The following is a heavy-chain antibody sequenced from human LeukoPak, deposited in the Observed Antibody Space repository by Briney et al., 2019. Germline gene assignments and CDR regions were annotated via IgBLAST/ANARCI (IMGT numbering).Heavy chain of an antibody. CDR1: GGSISSYY. D-gene: IGHD6-19*01. CDR3: ARVRLPSVAGTIDP. V-gene: IGHV4-59*01. Sequence: SETLSLTCTVSGGSISSYYWSWIRQPPGKGLEWIGYIYYSGSTNYNPSLTSRVTISVDTSKNQFSLKLSSVNAADTAVYYCARVRLPSVAGTIDPWGQGTLVTVSS. CDR2: IYYSGST. J-gene: IGHJ5*02.